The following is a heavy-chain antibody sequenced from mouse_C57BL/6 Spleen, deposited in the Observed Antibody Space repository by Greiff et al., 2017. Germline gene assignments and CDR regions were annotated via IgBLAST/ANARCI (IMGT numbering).Heavy chain of an antibody. CDR3: ARSPYDAMDY. CDR1: GYAFTNYL. J-gene: IGHJ4*01. V-gene: IGHV1-54*01. CDR2: IIPGSGGT. Sequence: LQESGAELVKPGTSVKVSCKASGYAFTNYLIEWVKQRPGQGLEWIGVIIPGSGGTNYNEKFKGKATLTADKSSSTAYMQLSSLTSEDSAVYFCARSPYDAMDYWGQGTSVTVSS.